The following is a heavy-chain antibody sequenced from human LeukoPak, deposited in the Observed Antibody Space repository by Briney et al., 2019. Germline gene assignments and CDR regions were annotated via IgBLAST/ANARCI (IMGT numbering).Heavy chain of an antibody. V-gene: IGHV4-61*02. CDR2: IYTSGST. D-gene: IGHD3-3*01. J-gene: IGHJ4*02. Sequence: SETLSLTCTVSGGSISSSSYYWSWIRQPAGQGLEWIGRIYTSGSTNYNPSLKSRVTISVDKSKNQFSLKLSSVTAADTAVYYCAREVFGVDYWGQGTLVTVSS. CDR3: AREVFGVDY. CDR1: GGSISSSSYY.